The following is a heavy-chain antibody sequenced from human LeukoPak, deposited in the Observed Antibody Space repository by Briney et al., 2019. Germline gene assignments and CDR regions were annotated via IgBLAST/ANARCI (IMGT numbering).Heavy chain of an antibody. CDR1: GFTFSSYG. CDR3: ARVTMISYGFDI. Sequence: GGSLRLSCAASGFTFSSYGMHWVRQAPGKGLEWVAVVSKDGINKYYADSVKGRFTISRDNSKNTLYLQMNSLRAEDTAVYYCARVTMISYGFDIWGQGTMVTVSS. V-gene: IGHV3-30*03. J-gene: IGHJ3*02. D-gene: IGHD3-22*01. CDR2: VSKDGINK.